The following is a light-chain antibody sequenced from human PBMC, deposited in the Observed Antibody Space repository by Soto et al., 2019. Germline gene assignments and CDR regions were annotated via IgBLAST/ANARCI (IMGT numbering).Light chain of an antibody. Sequence: SALTNPASGSGAHGQSITISYTGTSSDVGGYNYVSWYQQHPGKAPKFMIYDVSNRPSGVSNRFSGSKSGNTASLTISGLQAEDEADYYCCSYTTSNTRQIVFGTGTKVT. CDR2: DVS. V-gene: IGLV2-14*01. CDR3: CSYTTSNTRQIV. J-gene: IGLJ1*01. CDR1: SSDVGGYNY.